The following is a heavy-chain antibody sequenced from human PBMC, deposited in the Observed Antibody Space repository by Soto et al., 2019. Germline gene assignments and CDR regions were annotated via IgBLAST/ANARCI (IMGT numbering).Heavy chain of an antibody. CDR2: ISYDGHTT. V-gene: IGHV3-30*18. CDR1: GFTFSNYG. J-gene: IGHJ3*01. CDR3: AKVRGIWRHRDAFDV. D-gene: IGHD6-13*01. Sequence: QVQLVESGGGVVQPGRSLRLSCAASGFTFSNYGMHWVRQAPGKGLEWVALISYDGHTTYYADSVKGRFTISRDNSKSNLYLQINSVRGDDTAVYYCAKVRGIWRHRDAFDVLAEVTMVTVSS.